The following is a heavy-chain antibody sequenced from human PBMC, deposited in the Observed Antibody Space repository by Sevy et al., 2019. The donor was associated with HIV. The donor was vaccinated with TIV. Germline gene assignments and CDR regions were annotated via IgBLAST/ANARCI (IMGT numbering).Heavy chain of an antibody. D-gene: IGHD5-12*01. Sequence: ASVKVSCKASGGTFSSYAISWVRQAPGQGLEWMGRIIPILGIANYAQKFQGRVTITADKSTSKAYMELSSLRSEDTAVYYCASYVDIVATDYYSGMDVWGQGTTVTVSS. CDR2: IIPILGIA. CDR1: GGTFSSYA. J-gene: IGHJ6*02. V-gene: IGHV1-69*04. CDR3: ASYVDIVATDYYSGMDV.